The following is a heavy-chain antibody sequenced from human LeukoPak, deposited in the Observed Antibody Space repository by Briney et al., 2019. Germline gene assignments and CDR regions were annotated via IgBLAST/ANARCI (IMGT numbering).Heavy chain of an antibody. CDR2: ISAYNGNT. Sequence: ASVKVSCKASGYTFTSYGISWVRQAPGQGLEWMGWISAYNGNTNYAQKLQGRVTMTTHTSTSTPLTALRDLRAVDPPLFYFWGGAVGAGAGPPVFDCWGQGTLVTVSS. CDR1: GYTFTSYG. CDR3: WGGAVGAGAGPPVFDC. V-gene: IGHV1-18*01. D-gene: IGHD1-26*01. J-gene: IGHJ4*02.